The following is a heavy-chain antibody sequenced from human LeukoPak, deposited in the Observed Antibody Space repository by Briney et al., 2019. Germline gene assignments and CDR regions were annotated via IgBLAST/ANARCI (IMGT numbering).Heavy chain of an antibody. V-gene: IGHV1-46*01. CDR3: ARAIVVVTAIRRGGWFDP. Sequence: GASVKVSCKASGYTFTSYYMHWVRQAPGQGLGWMGIINPSGGSTSYAQKFQGRVTMTRDTSTSTVYMELSSLRSEDTAVYYCARAIVVVTAIRRGGWFDPWGQGTLVTVSS. J-gene: IGHJ5*02. CDR1: GYTFTSYY. CDR2: INPSGGST. D-gene: IGHD2-21*02.